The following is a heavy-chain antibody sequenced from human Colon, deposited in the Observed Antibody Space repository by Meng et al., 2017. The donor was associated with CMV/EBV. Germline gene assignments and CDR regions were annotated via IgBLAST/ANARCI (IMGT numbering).Heavy chain of an antibody. D-gene: IGHD2-15*01. CDR3: AKEGRHCSGGNCYSYFDY. J-gene: IGHJ4*02. CDR1: GFTFSTSA. CDR2: IRFDGSDK. Sequence: GGSLKISCAASGFTFSTSAMDWVRQVPGKGLEWVAFIRFDGSDKYYADSVKGRFTISRDNSKNTLYLQVNSLRPDDTAVYYCAKEGRHCSGGNCYSYFDYWGQGTLVTVSS. V-gene: IGHV3-30*02.